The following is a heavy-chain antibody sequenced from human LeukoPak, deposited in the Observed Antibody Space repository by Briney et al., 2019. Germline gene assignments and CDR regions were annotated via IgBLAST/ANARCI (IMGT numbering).Heavy chain of an antibody. CDR3: ARSYLLGGDSYYGMDV. Sequence: PGGSLRLSCAASGFTFSSYSMNWVRQAPGKGLEWVSSISSSSYIKYADSVKGRFTISRDNAKDSLYLQMNSLRAEDTAVYYCARSYLLGGDSYYGMDVWGQGTTVTVSS. V-gene: IGHV3-21*01. CDR1: GFTFSSYS. J-gene: IGHJ6*02. CDR2: ISSSSYI. D-gene: IGHD7-27*01.